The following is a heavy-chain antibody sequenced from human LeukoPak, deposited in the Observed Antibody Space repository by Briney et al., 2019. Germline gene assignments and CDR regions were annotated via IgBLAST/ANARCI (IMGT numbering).Heavy chain of an antibody. J-gene: IGHJ4*02. D-gene: IGHD1-26*01. CDR2: ISVSSGYI. V-gene: IGHV3-21*04. CDR3: ARDQKVGATHVY. Sequence: GGSLRLSCAGSGFTFTYTMDWVRQAPGKGLEWVSSISVSSGYIYYADSVKGRFTISRDNAKNSLYLQMNSLRAEDTAVYYCARDQKVGATHVYWGQGTLVTVSS. CDR1: GFTFTYT.